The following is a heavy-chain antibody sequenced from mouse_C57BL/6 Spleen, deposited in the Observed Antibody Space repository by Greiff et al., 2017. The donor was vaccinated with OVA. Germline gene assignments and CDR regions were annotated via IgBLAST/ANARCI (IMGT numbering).Heavy chain of an antibody. D-gene: IGHD1-1*01. V-gene: IGHV1-26*01. CDR3: ARNPTTGMDY. Sequence: VQLQQSGPELVKPGASVKISCKASGYTFTDYYMNWVKQSHGKSLEWIGDINPNNGGTSYNQKFKGKATLTVDKSSSTAYMELRSLTSEDSAVYYCARNPTTGMDYWGQGTSVTVSS. CDR1: GYTFTDYY. J-gene: IGHJ4*01. CDR2: INPNNGGT.